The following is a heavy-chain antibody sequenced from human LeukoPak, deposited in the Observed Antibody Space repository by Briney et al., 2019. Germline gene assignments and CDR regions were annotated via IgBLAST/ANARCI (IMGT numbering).Heavy chain of an antibody. CDR3: AKDHYGGNSPVVAFDI. J-gene: IGHJ3*02. D-gene: IGHD4-23*01. CDR2: ISYDGGTK. Sequence: PGGSLRLSCAASGFIFNDYGIQWVRQAPGKGLEWVAVISYDGGTKIYADSVRGRFALSRDNSKNTLYLQMNSLRAEDTAVYYCAKDHYGGNSPVVAFDIWGQGTMVTVSS. CDR1: GFIFNDYG. V-gene: IGHV3-30*18.